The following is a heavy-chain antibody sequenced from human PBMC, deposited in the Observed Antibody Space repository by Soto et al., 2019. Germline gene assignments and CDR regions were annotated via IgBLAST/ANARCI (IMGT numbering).Heavy chain of an antibody. V-gene: IGHV4-31*03. CDR2: IHYTGST. Sequence: QVQLQESGPGLVKPSQTLSLTCTVSGGYISSGGYYYNWIRQRPGKGLEWIGYIHYTGSTSYNPSLKSRLTISLDPSKNHFSLKLSSVTAADTAVYYCARDWDYGMDVWGQGTTVTVSS. D-gene: IGHD3-16*01. CDR1: GGYISSGGYY. J-gene: IGHJ6*02. CDR3: ARDWDYGMDV.